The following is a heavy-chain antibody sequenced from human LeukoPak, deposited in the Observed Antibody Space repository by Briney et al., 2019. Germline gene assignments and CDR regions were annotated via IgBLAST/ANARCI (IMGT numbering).Heavy chain of an antibody. J-gene: IGHJ3*02. CDR2: TSSNGGST. V-gene: IGHV3-64*01. Sequence: PGGSLRLSCAASGFTFSSYAMHWVRQAPGKGLDYVSATSSNGGSTYYANSVKGRFTISRDNSKNTLYLQMGSLRAEDMAVYYCARSPGEVVNPEYAFDIWGQGTMVTVSS. D-gene: IGHD3-10*01. CDR1: GFTFSSYA. CDR3: ARSPGEVVNPEYAFDI.